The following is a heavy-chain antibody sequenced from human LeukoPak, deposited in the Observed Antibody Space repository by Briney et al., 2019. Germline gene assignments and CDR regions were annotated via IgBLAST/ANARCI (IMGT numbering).Heavy chain of an antibody. D-gene: IGHD5-12*01. V-gene: IGHV4-4*09. J-gene: IGHJ4*02. CDR2: ISSSGSV. CDR3: ARIPLGYSGAYYFDY. CDR1: RGSISGSIRSYY. Sequence: SETLSLTCTVSRGSISGSIRSYYWSWLRQPPGKGLEWIGYISSSGSVNDNPSLRSRVTISVDTSKNQFFLNLSSVSAADTAVYYCARIPLGYSGAYYFDYWGQGTLITVSP.